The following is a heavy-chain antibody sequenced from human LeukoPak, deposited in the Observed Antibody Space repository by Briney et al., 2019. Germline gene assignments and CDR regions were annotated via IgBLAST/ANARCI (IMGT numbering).Heavy chain of an antibody. J-gene: IGHJ6*04. CDR1: GYTLTELS. V-gene: IGHV1-24*01. Sequence: ASVKVSCKVSGYTLTELSMHWVRQAPGKGLEWVGGFDPEDGETIYAQKFQGRVTMTEDTSTDTAYMELSSLRPEDTAVYYCATRVANYYYGMDVWGKGTTVTVSS. D-gene: IGHD2-21*01. CDR3: ATRVANYYYGMDV. CDR2: FDPEDGET.